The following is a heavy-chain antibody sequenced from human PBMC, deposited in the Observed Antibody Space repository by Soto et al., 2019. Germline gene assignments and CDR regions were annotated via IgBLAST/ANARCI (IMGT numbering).Heavy chain of an antibody. J-gene: IGHJ5*02. Sequence: QVRLVESGGGVVQPGRSLRLSCTASGFSFSSYAMYWFRQPPGKGLEWVAVISHDGINKHYADSVNGRVTVSRDNSNHSLDLQLNSLRGEDTDMYYCARDMYSSDYFVKGFEPWGQGTLVTVSS. D-gene: IGHD6-19*01. CDR3: ARDMYSSDYFVKGFEP. V-gene: IGHV3-30-3*01. CDR1: GFSFSSYA. CDR2: ISHDGINK.